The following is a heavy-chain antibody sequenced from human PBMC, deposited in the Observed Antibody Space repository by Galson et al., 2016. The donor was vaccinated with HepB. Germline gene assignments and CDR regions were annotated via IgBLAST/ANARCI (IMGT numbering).Heavy chain of an antibody. D-gene: IGHD2-21*02. CDR3: ARGIETAFYRAGLGY. Sequence: SETLSLTCSVSDGSISSSSFSWGWIRQPPGRGLEWIGTVYRGRTYYNPSLEGRVTISVGMSTDLLSLKLTSLRPEDTGFYYCARGIETAFYRAGLGYWGQGTLVTVSS. CDR2: VYRGRT. V-gene: IGHV4-39*01. CDR1: DGSISSSSFS. J-gene: IGHJ4*02.